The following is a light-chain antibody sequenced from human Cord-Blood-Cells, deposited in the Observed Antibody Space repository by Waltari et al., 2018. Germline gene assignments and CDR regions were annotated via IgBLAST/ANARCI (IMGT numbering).Light chain of an antibody. CDR2: DAS. V-gene: IGKV3-11*01. J-gene: IGKJ4*01. CDR3: QQRSNWLT. Sequence: EIVLTQSPATLSLSPGERATLSCRASQSVSSYLACYQQKPGQAPRLLIYDASNRATGIPARFSGSGSGTDVTLTISSLEPEDFAVYYCQQRSNWLTFGGGTKVEIK. CDR1: QSVSSY.